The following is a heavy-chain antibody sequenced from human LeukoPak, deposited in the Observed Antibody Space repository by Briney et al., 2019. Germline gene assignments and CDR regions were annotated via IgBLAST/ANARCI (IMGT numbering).Heavy chain of an antibody. CDR2: INHSGST. CDR1: GGSFSGYY. CDR3: ARGHRRITMVRGVMTYYFDY. Sequence: SETLSLTCAVYGGSFSGYYWNWIRQPPGKGLEWIGEINHSGSTNYNPSLKSRVTISVDTSKNQFSLKLSSVSAADTAVYYCARGHRRITMVRGVMTYYFDYWGQGTLVTVFS. V-gene: IGHV4-34*01. D-gene: IGHD3-10*01. J-gene: IGHJ4*02.